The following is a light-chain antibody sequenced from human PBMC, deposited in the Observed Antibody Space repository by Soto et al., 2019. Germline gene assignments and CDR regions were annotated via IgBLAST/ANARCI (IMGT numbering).Light chain of an antibody. CDR2: DES. J-gene: IGKJ1*01. CDR1: QIVTGS. CDR3: QHCNTFSLT. Sequence: IQMRQSPSTLSASVGDSVTITCRASQIVTGSLAWFQHKPGKAPKLLIYDESSLESGVPARFSGTGSGTTFTLTISRLQPEDFAPYYCQHCNTFSLTFSQG. V-gene: IGKV1-5*01.